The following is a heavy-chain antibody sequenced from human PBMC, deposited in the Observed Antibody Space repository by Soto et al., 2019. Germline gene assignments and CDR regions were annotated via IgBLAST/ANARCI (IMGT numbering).Heavy chain of an antibody. V-gene: IGHV3-23*01. CDR2: ISGSGGST. CDR1: GFTFSSYA. J-gene: IGHJ4*02. CDR3: AKGKILTVPSSQYYFDY. D-gene: IGHD3-9*01. Sequence: EVQLLESGGGLVQPGGSLRLSCAASGFTFSSYAMSWVRQAPGKGLEWVSAISGSGGSTYYADSVKGRFTISRDNSKNTLYLQMNILRAEDTAVYYCAKGKILTVPSSQYYFDYWGQGTLVTVSS.